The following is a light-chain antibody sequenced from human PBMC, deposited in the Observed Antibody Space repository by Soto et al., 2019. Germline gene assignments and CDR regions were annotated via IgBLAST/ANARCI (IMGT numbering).Light chain of an antibody. V-gene: IGLV2-8*01. Sequence: QSALTQPPSASGSPGQSVTISCTGTSSDVGAYNYVSWYQQHPGKAPKLMIYEVTKQPSGVPDRFSGSKSGNTASLTVSGLQAEDEADYYCSSYAGSNHLVFGGGTKVTVL. CDR2: EVT. CDR3: SSYAGSNHLV. CDR1: SSDVGAYNY. J-gene: IGLJ2*01.